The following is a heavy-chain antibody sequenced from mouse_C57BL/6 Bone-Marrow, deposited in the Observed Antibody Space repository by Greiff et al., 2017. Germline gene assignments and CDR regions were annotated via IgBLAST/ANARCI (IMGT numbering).Heavy chain of an antibody. CDR1: GFNIKDDY. D-gene: IGHD2-2*01. J-gene: IGHJ4*01. V-gene: IGHV14-4*01. Sequence: EVQLQQSGAELVRPGASVKLSCTASGFNIKDDYMHWVKQRPEQGLEWIGWIDPENGDTAYASKFQGKATITADTSSNTAYLQLSSLTSEDTAVYYCTAYGYDVGDYAMDYWGQGTSVTVSS. CDR2: IDPENGDT. CDR3: TAYGYDVGDYAMDY.